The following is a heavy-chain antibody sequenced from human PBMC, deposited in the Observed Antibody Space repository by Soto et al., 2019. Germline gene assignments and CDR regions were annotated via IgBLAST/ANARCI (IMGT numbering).Heavy chain of an antibody. V-gene: IGHV3-23*01. Sequence: GGSLRLSCAASGCTFSSYAMSWVRQAPGKGLEWVSAISGSGGSTYYADSVKGRFTISRDNSNNTLYLQMNSLRAEDTAVYYCAKGQTSSLYYYYYMDVWGKGTTVTVSS. CDR3: AKGQTSSLYYYYYMDV. D-gene: IGHD3-10*01. J-gene: IGHJ6*03. CDR1: GCTFSSYA. CDR2: ISGSGGST.